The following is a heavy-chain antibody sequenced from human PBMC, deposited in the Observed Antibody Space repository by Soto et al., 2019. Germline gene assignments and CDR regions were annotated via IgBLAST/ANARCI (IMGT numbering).Heavy chain of an antibody. D-gene: IGHD4-4*01. CDR2: VTTKTSNYAT. Sequence: EVQLVESGGGLVQPGGSLKLSCAASGFIFSGSTMHWVRQASGKGLEWVGRVTTKTSNYATSYNAAVRGRFTISRDDSNNAAYLQMNSLKTEDSAVYYWARSQLADYRNADFDYWGQGTLVTVSS. V-gene: IGHV3-73*01. J-gene: IGHJ4*02. CDR3: ARSQLADYRNADFDY. CDR1: GFIFSGST.